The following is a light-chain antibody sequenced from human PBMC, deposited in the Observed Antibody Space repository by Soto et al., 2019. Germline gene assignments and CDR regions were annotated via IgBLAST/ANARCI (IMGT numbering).Light chain of an antibody. J-gene: IGLJ1*01. CDR1: SNDVGGYNY. Sequence: QSVLTQPASVSGSPGQSITISCTGSSNDVGGYNYVSWYQQHPGKAPKLMIYDVSDRPSGVSNRFSGSKSGNTASLTISGLQAEDEADYYCSSYTSSSTRVFGTGTKLTV. V-gene: IGLV2-14*01. CDR3: SSYTSSSTRV. CDR2: DVS.